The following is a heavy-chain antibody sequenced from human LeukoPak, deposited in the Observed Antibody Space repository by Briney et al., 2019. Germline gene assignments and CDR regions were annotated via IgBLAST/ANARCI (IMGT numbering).Heavy chain of an antibody. Sequence: PSETLSLTCTVSGGSISSGSYYWSWIRQPAGKGLEWIGRIYTSGSTSYNPSLKSRVTISVDTSKNQFSLNLSSVTAADTAVYYCARNPDEEDYYYYMDVWGKGTTVTVSS. CDR1: GGSISSGSYY. J-gene: IGHJ6*03. CDR3: ARNPDEEDYYYYMDV. CDR2: IYTSGST. V-gene: IGHV4-61*02.